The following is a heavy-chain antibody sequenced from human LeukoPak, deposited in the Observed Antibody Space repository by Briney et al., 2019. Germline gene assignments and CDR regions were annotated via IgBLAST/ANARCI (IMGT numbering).Heavy chain of an antibody. V-gene: IGHV1-2*02. CDR2: INPNSGGT. Sequence: GASVKVSCNTSGYTFTGYYMHWVRQAPGQGLEWMGWINPNSGGTNHAQKFQGRVSMTRDTSISTAYMELSRLRSDDTAVYYCAQSSGWDSLKYWGQGTLVTVSS. D-gene: IGHD6-19*01. CDR3: AQSSGWDSLKY. CDR1: GYTFTGYY. J-gene: IGHJ4*02.